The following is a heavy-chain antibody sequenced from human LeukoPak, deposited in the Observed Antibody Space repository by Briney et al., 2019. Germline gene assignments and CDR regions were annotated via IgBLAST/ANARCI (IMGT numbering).Heavy chain of an antibody. D-gene: IGHD2/OR15-2a*01. V-gene: IGHV3-48*01. CDR2: ISSSSSTI. J-gene: IGHJ4*02. CDR3: ARDLSFGYFDY. Sequence: GGSLRLSCAASGFTFSSYSMNWVRQAPGKGLEWVSYISSSSSTIYYADSVKGRFTISRDNAKNSLYLQMNSLRAEDTAVYYCARDLSFGYFDYWGQGTLVTVSS. CDR1: GFTFSSYS.